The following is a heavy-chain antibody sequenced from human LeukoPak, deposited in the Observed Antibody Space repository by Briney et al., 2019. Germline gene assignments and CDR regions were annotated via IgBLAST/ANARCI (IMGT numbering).Heavy chain of an antibody. CDR2: IKSKTDGGTT. CDR1: GFTFSSFS. J-gene: IGHJ4*02. V-gene: IGHV3-15*01. CDR3: TTDYYGSGSYYRFDY. Sequence: PGGSLRLSCAASGFTFSSFSMHWVRQAPGKGLEWVGRIKSKTDGGTTDYAAPVKGRFTISRDDSKNTLYLQMNSLKTEDTAVYYCTTDYYGSGSYYRFDYWGQGTLVTVSS. D-gene: IGHD3-10*01.